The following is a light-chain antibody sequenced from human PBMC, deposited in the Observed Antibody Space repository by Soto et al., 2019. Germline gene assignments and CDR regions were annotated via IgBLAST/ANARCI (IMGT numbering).Light chain of an antibody. CDR2: GAS. Sequence: EIVLTQSPATLSVSPGERATLSCRASQSVRSNLAWYQQKPGQAPRLFIFGASTMATNISARFTGSGSGTEFTLTISSLQYEDFAVYYCQQYINWPPLTFGGGTKVEIK. CDR3: QQYINWPPLT. J-gene: IGKJ4*01. CDR1: QSVRSN. V-gene: IGKV3-15*01.